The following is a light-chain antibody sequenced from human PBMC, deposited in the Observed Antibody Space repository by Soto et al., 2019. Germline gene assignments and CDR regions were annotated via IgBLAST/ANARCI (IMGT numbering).Light chain of an antibody. V-gene: IGLV1-44*01. Sequence: SVLTQPPSASGTPGQRVPLSCSGSSSNIGSNTVNWYQQLPGTAPKLLIYSNNQRPSGVPDRFSGSKSGTSASLAISGLQSEDEAEYYCAAWDDSLNGVVFGGGTKVTVL. J-gene: IGLJ2*01. CDR3: AAWDDSLNGVV. CDR1: SSNIGSNT. CDR2: SNN.